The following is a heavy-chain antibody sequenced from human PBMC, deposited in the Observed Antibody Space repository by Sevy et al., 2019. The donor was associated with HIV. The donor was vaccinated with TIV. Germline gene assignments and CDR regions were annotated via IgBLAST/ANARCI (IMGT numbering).Heavy chain of an antibody. CDR3: ARDPETSSGWYYYYYGMDV. D-gene: IGHD6-19*01. J-gene: IGHJ6*02. Sequence: GGSLRLSCAASGFTFSSYAMHWVRQAPGKGLEWVAVISYDGSNKYYADSVKGRFTISRENSKNTLYLQMNSLRAADTAVYYCARDPETSSGWYYYYYGMDVWGQGTTVTVSS. V-gene: IGHV3-30-3*01. CDR1: GFTFSSYA. CDR2: ISYDGSNK.